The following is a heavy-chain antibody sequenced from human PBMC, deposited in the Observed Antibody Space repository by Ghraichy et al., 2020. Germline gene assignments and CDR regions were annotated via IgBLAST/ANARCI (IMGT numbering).Heavy chain of an antibody. D-gene: IGHD4-11*01. CDR1: GGSFSGYY. CDR2: INHSGST. CDR3: ARGWGNYVFYGKHYYYGMDV. Sequence: SETLSLTCAVYGGSFSGYYWSWIRQPPGKGLEWIGEINHSGSTNYNPSLKSRVTISVDTSKNQFSLKLSSVTAADTAVYYCARGWGNYVFYGKHYYYGMDVWGQGTTVTVSS. J-gene: IGHJ6*02. V-gene: IGHV4-34*01.